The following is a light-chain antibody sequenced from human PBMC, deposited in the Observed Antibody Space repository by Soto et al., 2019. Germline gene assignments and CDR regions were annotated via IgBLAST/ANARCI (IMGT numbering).Light chain of an antibody. J-gene: IGKJ3*01. CDR2: GAS. CDR3: QQYNGWPPL. CDR1: QSLSSN. Sequence: ERVMTQSPATLSVSPGERATLSCRASQSLSSNLAWYQQKPGQAPRLLIYGASTRATGIPARFSGSGSGTEFTLTISGLQSEDFAVYYCQQYNGWPPLFGPGTKVDIK. V-gene: IGKV3-15*01.